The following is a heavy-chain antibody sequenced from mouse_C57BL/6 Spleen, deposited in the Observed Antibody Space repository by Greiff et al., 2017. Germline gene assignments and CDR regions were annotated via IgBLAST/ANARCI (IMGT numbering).Heavy chain of an antibody. CDR1: GYTFTSYW. J-gene: IGHJ3*01. V-gene: IGHV1-74*01. Sequence: QVQLQQPGAELVKPGASVKVSCKASGYTFTSYWMHWVKQRPGQGLEWIGRLHPSDSDTNYNQKFKGKATLTVDKSSSTAYMQLSSLTSEDSAVYYCAIEAEDYGFAYWGQGTLVTVSA. CDR2: LHPSDSDT. CDR3: AIEAEDYGFAY. D-gene: IGHD2-4*01.